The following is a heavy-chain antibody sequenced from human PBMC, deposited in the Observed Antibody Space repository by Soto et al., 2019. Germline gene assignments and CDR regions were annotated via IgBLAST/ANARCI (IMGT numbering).Heavy chain of an antibody. Sequence: QLQLQESGPGLVKPSETLSLTCTVSGGSISSSSYYWGWIRQPPGKGLEWIGSIYYSGSTYYNPSLKSRVTISVDTSKNQFSLKLSSVTAADTAVYYCARHSLSFMITFGGVIGDDAFDIWGQGTMVTVSS. D-gene: IGHD3-16*02. CDR3: ARHSLSFMITFGGVIGDDAFDI. CDR2: IYYSGST. CDR1: GGSISSSSYY. V-gene: IGHV4-39*01. J-gene: IGHJ3*02.